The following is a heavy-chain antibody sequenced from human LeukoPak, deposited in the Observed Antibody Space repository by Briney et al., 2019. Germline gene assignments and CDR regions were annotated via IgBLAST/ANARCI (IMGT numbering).Heavy chain of an antibody. V-gene: IGHV1-46*01. J-gene: IGHJ4*02. CDR3: ARDLDCGGDCYSGGDY. D-gene: IGHD2-21*02. Sequence: ASVKVSCKASGYTFTSYYMHWVRQAPGQGLGWMGIINPSGGSTSYAQKFQGRVTMTRDTSTSTVYMELSSLRSEDTAVYYCARDLDCGGDCYSGGDYWGQGTLVTVSS. CDR1: GYTFTSYY. CDR2: INPSGGST.